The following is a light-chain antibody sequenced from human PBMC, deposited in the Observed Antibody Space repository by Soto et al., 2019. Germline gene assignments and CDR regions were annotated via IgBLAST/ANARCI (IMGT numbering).Light chain of an antibody. V-gene: IGKV3D-20*01. Sequence: EIVLTQSPGALSLSPGERATLSCGASQRVDNNYVAWYQQKPGLAPRLLIYDAVNRTTGIPDRFSGGGSGTQFTLTISSLEPEDVAVYYCHQYGNSRYTFGQGTKVQIK. CDR1: QRVDNNY. CDR3: HQYGNSRYT. CDR2: DAV. J-gene: IGKJ2*01.